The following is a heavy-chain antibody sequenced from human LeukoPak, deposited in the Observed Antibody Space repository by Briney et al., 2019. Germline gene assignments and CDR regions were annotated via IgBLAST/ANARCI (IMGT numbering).Heavy chain of an antibody. V-gene: IGHV4-59*01. CDR1: GGSINNYY. Sequence: SETLSLTCSVSGGSINNYYWTWIRQPPGKGLEWIGYIFYSGSTNYNPSLKSRLTISVDTSKNQFSLKLSSVTAADTAVYYCARLRGNYFPDYWGQGPWSPSPQ. CDR3: ARLRGNYFPDY. D-gene: IGHD4-11*01. CDR2: IFYSGST. J-gene: IGHJ4*02.